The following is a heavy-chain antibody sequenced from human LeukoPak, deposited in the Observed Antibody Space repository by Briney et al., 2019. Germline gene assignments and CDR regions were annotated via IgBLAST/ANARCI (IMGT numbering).Heavy chain of an antibody. Sequence: SETLSLTCTVSGGSISSSSYYWGWIRQPPGKGLEWIGSIYYSGSTYYNPSLKSRVTISVDTSKNQFSLKLSSVTAADTAVYYCARDLIRRGRWFDPWGQGTLVTVSS. CDR3: ARDLIRRGRWFDP. V-gene: IGHV4-39*07. CDR2: IYYSGST. J-gene: IGHJ5*02. CDR1: GGSISSSSYY. D-gene: IGHD3-16*01.